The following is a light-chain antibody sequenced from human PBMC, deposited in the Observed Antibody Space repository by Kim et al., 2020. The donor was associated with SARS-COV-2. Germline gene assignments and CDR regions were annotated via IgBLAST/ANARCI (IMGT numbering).Light chain of an antibody. J-gene: IGLJ3*02. CDR1: SGDIGAYNS. V-gene: IGLV2-11*01. CDR2: GDR. Sequence: QSVLTQPPSVSGSPGQSVTISCTGTSGDIGAYNSVYWYQQEPGKAPKLLINGDRNRPSGVPDRFSGSRSGNTASLTISGLQAEDEADYYCCSYAGSSTVVFGGGTQLTVL. CDR3: CSYAGSSTVV.